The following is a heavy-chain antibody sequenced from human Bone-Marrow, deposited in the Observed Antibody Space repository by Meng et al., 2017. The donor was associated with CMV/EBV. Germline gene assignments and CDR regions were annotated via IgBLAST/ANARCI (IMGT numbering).Heavy chain of an antibody. D-gene: IGHD3-22*01. Sequence: GESLKISCTASGFTFDSSAMSWVRQAPGKGLEWVSSISGSGGNIYYSDSVKGRFTISRDNSKNTLYLQMNSLRAEDTAVYYCAKDIGLHSSGYLDYWGQGTLVTVSS. CDR3: AKDIGLHSSGYLDY. V-gene: IGHV3-23*01. CDR2: ISGSGGNI. J-gene: IGHJ4*02. CDR1: GFTFDSSA.